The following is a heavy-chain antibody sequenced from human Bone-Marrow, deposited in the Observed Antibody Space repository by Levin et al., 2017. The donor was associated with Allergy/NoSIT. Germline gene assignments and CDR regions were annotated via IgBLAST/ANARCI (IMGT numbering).Heavy chain of an antibody. CDR2: MTSSGTTI. D-gene: IGHD5-12*01. CDR1: GFSFGDYY. J-gene: IGHJ4*02. Sequence: SGESLKISCEASGFSFGDYYMTWIRQAPGRGLECVAFMTSSGTTIYYVDSVKGRFTMSRDTASTSLHLQMDSLRADDTALYYCARVGYSAGWKSEIAHWGQGTLVIVS. CDR3: ARVGYSAGWKSEIAH. V-gene: IGHV3-11*01.